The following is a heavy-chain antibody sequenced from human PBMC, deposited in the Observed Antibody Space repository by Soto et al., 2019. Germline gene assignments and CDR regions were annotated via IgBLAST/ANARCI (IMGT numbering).Heavy chain of an antibody. Sequence: QVQLGEAGEGMDQPGRSLRLSCAASGFTFSSYAMHWVRQAPGKGLEWVAVISYDGSNKYYADSVKGRFTISRDNSKNTLYLQMNSLRAEDTAVYYCARDGGERNLGDFFDYWGQGTLVTVSS. CDR2: ISYDGSNK. CDR3: ARDGGERNLGDFFDY. D-gene: IGHD3-16*01. CDR1: GFTFSSYA. V-gene: IGHV3-30-3*01. J-gene: IGHJ4*02.